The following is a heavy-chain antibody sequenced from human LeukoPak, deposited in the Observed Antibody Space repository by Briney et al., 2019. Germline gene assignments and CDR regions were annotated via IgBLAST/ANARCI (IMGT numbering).Heavy chain of an antibody. Sequence: GGSLRLSCATSGFTFNSYAMTWVRQAPGKGLEWASSMTASGDTTYYADSVKGRFTISRDNSKNTLYLQMNSLRAEDTAIFYCTVPRATTVTFHAFDMWGQGTMVTVSS. D-gene: IGHD4-11*01. CDR2: MTASGDTT. CDR1: GFTFNSYA. V-gene: IGHV3-23*01. J-gene: IGHJ3*02. CDR3: TVPRATTVTFHAFDM.